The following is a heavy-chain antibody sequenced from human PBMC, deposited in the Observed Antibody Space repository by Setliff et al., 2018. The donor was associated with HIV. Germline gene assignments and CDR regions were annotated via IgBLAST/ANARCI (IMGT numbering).Heavy chain of an antibody. J-gene: IGHJ4*02. Sequence: GGSLRLSCALSGFTFDDYAMHWVRQAPGKGLEWVSGISWNSGSIGYADSVKGRFTISRDNAKNSLYLQMNSLRAEDTALYYCAKDRAGGWYYFDYWGQGTLVTVSS. CDR1: GFTFDDYA. CDR3: AKDRAGGWYYFDY. D-gene: IGHD6-19*01. CDR2: ISWNSGSI. V-gene: IGHV3-9*01.